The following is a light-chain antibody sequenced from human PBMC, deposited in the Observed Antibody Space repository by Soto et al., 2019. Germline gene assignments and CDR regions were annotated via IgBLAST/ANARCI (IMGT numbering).Light chain of an antibody. CDR3: QQLNTFPIP. V-gene: IGKV1-9*01. Sequence: IQLTQSPSSLSASVGDRVTISCRASQGIANFLSWYQQKPGTAPKLLIYAASTLQSGVPSRFSGSGSGKDITLTISSLQPEYFATYYCQQLNTFPIPFGPGTKVDIK. J-gene: IGKJ3*01. CDR1: QGIANF. CDR2: AAS.